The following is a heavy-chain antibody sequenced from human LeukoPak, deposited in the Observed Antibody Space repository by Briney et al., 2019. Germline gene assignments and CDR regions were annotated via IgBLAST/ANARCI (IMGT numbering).Heavy chain of an antibody. CDR3: ARDVGTGYYLFTESR. D-gene: IGHD3-9*01. V-gene: IGHV3-7*04. J-gene: IGHJ4*03. CDR1: GITLRNYW. Sequence: PGGSLRLFCAASGITLRNYWMTWVRQAPGKGLEWLGNIDEDGRVTNYVDSVKGRFTISRDNAKSILYLQMNSLRVEDTAVYFCARDVGTGYYLFTESRWGHGTLVTVSS. CDR2: IDEDGRVT.